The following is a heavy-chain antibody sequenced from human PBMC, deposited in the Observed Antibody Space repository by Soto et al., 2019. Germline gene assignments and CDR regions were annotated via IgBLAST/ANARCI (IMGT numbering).Heavy chain of an antibody. V-gene: IGHV3-23*01. D-gene: IGHD3-22*01. Sequence: GTLLRTCTASGCTFSSYAMSLVRQAPGKGLEWVSAISGSGGSTYYADSVKGRFTISRDNSKNTLYLQMNSLRAEDTAVYYCAKQLSYYYYDSSGYRDYWGQGTLVTVSS. CDR1: GCTFSSYA. J-gene: IGHJ4*02. CDR3: AKQLSYYYYDSSGYRDY. CDR2: ISGSGGST.